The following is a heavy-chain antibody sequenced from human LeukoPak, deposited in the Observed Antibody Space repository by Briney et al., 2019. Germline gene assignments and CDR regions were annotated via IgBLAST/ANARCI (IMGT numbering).Heavy chain of an antibody. V-gene: IGHV3-23*01. CDR1: GFTFSSYA. J-gene: IGHJ4*02. D-gene: IGHD3-3*01. CDR2: ISGSGGST. Sequence: PGGSLRLSCAASGFTFSSYAMSWVRQAPGKGLEWVSAISGSGGSTYYADSVKGRFTISRDNSKNTLYLQMNSLRAEDTAVYYCAKRVGRYDFWSGPIDYWGQGTLVTVSS. CDR3: AKRVGRYDFWSGPIDY.